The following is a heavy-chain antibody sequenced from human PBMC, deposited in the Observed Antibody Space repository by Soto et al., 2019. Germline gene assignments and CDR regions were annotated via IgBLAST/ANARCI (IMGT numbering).Heavy chain of an antibody. J-gene: IGHJ4*02. Sequence: GGSLRLSCAASGFTFRTYYMIWVRQAPGKGLEWVSAISASSSNIYYAPSVKGRFTISRDNAKNSLYLQINSLRAEDTAVYYCARQYPSSSRHFDHWGQGTLVTVSS. CDR1: GFTFRTYY. D-gene: IGHD6-6*01. CDR3: ARQYPSSSRHFDH. V-gene: IGHV3-21*01. CDR2: ISASSSNI.